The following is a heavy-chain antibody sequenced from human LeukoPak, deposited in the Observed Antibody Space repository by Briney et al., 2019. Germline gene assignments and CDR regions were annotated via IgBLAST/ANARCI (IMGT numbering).Heavy chain of an antibody. V-gene: IGHV4-59*12. CDR1: GGSISSYY. CDR3: ARGLGYYYYGMDV. Sequence: PSETLSLTCTVSGGSISSYYWSWIRQPPGKGLEWIGYIYYSGSTNYNPSLTSRGTISVDRSKNQFSLKLSSVTAADTAVYYCARGLGYYYYGMDVWGQGTTVTVSS. D-gene: IGHD1-26*01. CDR2: IYYSGST. J-gene: IGHJ6*02.